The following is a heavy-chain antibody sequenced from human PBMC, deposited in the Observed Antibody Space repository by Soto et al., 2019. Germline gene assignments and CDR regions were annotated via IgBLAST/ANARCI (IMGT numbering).Heavy chain of an antibody. CDR2: IYYSGST. CDR3: IRALCTVSAFLLNRSSDL. V-gene: IGHV4-30-4*01. J-gene: IGHJ2*01. Sequence: RQPPGKGLEWIGYIYYSGSTYYNPSLKSRVTISVDTSKNQFSLKLSSVTAFFFQAEDGIRALCTVSAFLLNRSSDL. D-gene: IGHD1-26*01.